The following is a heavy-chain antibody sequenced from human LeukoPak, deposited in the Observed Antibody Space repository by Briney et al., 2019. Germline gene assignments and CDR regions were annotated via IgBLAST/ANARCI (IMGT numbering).Heavy chain of an antibody. J-gene: IGHJ4*02. CDR1: GITFSTYA. CDR2: IPATGGRT. V-gene: IGHV3-23*01. D-gene: IGHD3-16*01. CDR3: ARRGSWGEPRPFDY. Sequence: GGSLRLSCAASGITFSTYAMTWVRQAPGKGLEWVATIPATGGRTYYADSVKGRFTISRDNAKNSLYLQMNSLRAEDTAVYYCARRGSWGEPRPFDYWGQGSLVTVSS.